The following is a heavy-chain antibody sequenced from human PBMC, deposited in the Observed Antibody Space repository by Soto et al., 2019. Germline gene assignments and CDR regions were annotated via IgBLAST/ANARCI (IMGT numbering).Heavy chain of an antibody. CDR1: GGTFSSYA. V-gene: IGHV1-2*02. J-gene: IGHJ5*02. CDR3: ARGTDYYDSSGYLNWFDP. CDR2: INPNSGGT. D-gene: IGHD3-22*01. Sequence: ASVKVSCKASGGTFSSYAISWVRQAPGQGLEWMGWINPNSGGTNYAQKFQGRVTMTRDTSISTAYMELSRLRSDDTAVYYCARGTDYYDSSGYLNWFDPWGQGTLVTVSS.